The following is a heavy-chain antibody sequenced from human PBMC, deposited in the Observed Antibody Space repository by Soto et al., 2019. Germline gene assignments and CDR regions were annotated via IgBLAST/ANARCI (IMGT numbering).Heavy chain of an antibody. Sequence: ASVKVSCKASGYTFTSYGISWVRQAPGQGLEWMGWINPNSGGTNYAQKFQGRVTVTRDTPTSTAYMELSRLTSDDTAVYYCARSLTEGYCTITGCYTRPLYGMDVWG. V-gene: IGHV1-2*02. CDR2: INPNSGGT. D-gene: IGHD2-2*02. J-gene: IGHJ6*02. CDR1: GYTFTSYG. CDR3: ARSLTEGYCTITGCYTRPLYGMDV.